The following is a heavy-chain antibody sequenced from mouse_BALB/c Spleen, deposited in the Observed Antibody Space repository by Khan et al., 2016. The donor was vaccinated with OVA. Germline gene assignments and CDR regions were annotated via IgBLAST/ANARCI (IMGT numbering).Heavy chain of an antibody. Sequence: QIQLVQSGPELKKPGETVKISCKASGYTFTNYGMNWVKQAPGKGLKWMGWINTYTGEPTYADDFKGRFAFSLETSASTAYLQINNLKNEDTATCLCASGGYWYIDDWGAGTTVTVSS. CDR1: GYTFTNYG. D-gene: IGHD2-2*01. J-gene: IGHJ1*01. CDR2: INTYTGEP. V-gene: IGHV9-3-1*01. CDR3: ASGGYWYIDD.